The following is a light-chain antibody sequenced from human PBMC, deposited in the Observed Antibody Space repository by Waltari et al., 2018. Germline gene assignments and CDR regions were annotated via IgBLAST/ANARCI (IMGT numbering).Light chain of an antibody. CDR1: QRINSH. CDR3: QQYHDWPLT. V-gene: IGKV3-15*01. J-gene: IGKJ4*01. CDR2: HTS. Sequence: EIVMTQSPATLSVSPGERATLSCRASQRINSHLGWYQQRPGQAPRLLIYHTSTRATGFPARFSGSGSGTEFTLTISSLQSEDFAVYYCQQYHDWPLTFGGGTKVEI.